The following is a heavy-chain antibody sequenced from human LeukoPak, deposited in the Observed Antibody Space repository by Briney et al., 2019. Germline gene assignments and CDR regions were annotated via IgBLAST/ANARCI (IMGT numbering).Heavy chain of an antibody. D-gene: IGHD3-9*01. J-gene: IGHJ4*02. CDR1: GYTFTSYD. CDR3: AREKAYYDILTGLLRERYFDY. V-gene: IGHV1-8*01. Sequence: ASVKVSCKASGYTFTSYDINWVRQATGQGLEWMGWMNPNSGNTGYAQKFQGRVTMTRNTSISTAYMELRSLRSDDTAVYYCAREKAYYDILTGLLRERYFDYWGQGTLVTVSS. CDR2: MNPNSGNT.